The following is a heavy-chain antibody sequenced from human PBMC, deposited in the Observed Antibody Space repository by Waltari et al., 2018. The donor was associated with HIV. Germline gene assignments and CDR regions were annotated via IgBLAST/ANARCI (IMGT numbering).Heavy chain of an antibody. V-gene: IGHV3-33*01. D-gene: IGHD3-22*01. CDR2: IWYDGENK. Sequence: QVQLVESGGGVVQPGRSLRLSCEASGFTFSNFALPWVRQAPGKGLEGVAVIWYDGENKYYADSVKGRFTISRDNSKNTLYLQMNSLRVEDTAVYYCARGGYYYDISGYYHYWGQGTLVTVSS. J-gene: IGHJ4*02. CDR1: GFTFSNFA. CDR3: ARGGYYYDISGYYHY.